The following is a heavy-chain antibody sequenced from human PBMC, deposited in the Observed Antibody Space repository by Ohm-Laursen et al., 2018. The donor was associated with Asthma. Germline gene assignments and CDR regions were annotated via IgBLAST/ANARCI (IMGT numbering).Heavy chain of an antibody. J-gene: IGHJ4*02. D-gene: IGHD6-6*01. CDR2: ISTASTFI. Sequence: SLRLSCAASGYTFSRYSIHWIRQAPGKGLEWVASISTASTFIYYADSVRGRFTTSRDNARNLVFLQMDSLRAEDTALYYCAKLTGMYSSSSSAFDNWGQGTLVTVSS. CDR3: AKLTGMYSSSSSAFDN. V-gene: IGHV3-21*01. CDR1: GYTFSRYS.